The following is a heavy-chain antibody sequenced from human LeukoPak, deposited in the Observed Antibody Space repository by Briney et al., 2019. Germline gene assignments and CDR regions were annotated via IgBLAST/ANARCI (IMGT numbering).Heavy chain of an antibody. CDR3: AKQRGYCSSTSCLSPIDY. J-gene: IGHJ4*02. D-gene: IGHD2-2*01. Sequence: PGGSLRLSCAASGFTVSSSYMSWVRQAPGKGLEWVSVIYSGGSTYYADSVKGRFTISRDNSKNTLYLQMNSLRAEDTAVYYCAKQRGYCSSTSCLSPIDYWGQGTLVTVSS. V-gene: IGHV3-53*05. CDR2: IYSGGST. CDR1: GFTVSSSY.